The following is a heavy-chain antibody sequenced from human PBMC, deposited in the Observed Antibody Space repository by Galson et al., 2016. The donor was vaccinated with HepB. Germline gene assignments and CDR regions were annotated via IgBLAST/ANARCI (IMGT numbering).Heavy chain of an antibody. CDR2: IDWNENK. Sequence: PALVKPTQTLTLTCAFSGFSLSTSGMRMNWVRQPPGKALEWLARIDWNENKIYNASLKTRHTISKDTSKNRVVLTMTNMDPVDTATYYWARIAAAGPYYFGMDVWGQGTTVTVSS. CDR1: GFSLSTSGMR. D-gene: IGHD6-13*01. V-gene: IGHV2-70*04. J-gene: IGHJ6*02. CDR3: ARIAAAGPYYFGMDV.